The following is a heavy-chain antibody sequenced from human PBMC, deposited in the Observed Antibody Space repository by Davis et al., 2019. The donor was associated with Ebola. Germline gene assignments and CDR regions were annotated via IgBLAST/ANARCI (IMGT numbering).Heavy chain of an antibody. Sequence: PGGSLRLSCAASGFTFSTYDMHWVRQAPGKGLEWVSGIKTAGDTYYPGSVKGRFTISRENAKNSLYLQMNSLRAGDTAVYYCAGEFRPLGYFAYWGQGTLVTVSS. V-gene: IGHV3-13*01. CDR1: GFTFSTYD. CDR3: AGEFRPLGYFAY. CDR2: IKTAGDT. J-gene: IGHJ4*02. D-gene: IGHD6-6*01.